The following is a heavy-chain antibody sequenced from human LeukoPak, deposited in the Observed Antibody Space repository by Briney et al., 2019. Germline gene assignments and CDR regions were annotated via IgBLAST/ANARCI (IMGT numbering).Heavy chain of an antibody. CDR3: ARGVVPAAMEAFDI. Sequence: GESLKISCKGSGYSFNTYWIGWVRQMPGKGLEWTGIIYPGDSDTRYSPSFQGQVTISVDKSISTAYVQWSSLKASDSAMYYCARGVVPAAMEAFDIWGQGTMVTVSS. CDR1: GYSFNTYW. J-gene: IGHJ3*02. CDR2: IYPGDSDT. D-gene: IGHD2-2*01. V-gene: IGHV5-51*01.